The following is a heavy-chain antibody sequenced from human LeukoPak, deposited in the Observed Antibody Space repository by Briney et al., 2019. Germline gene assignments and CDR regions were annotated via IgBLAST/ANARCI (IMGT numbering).Heavy chain of an antibody. J-gene: IGHJ4*02. CDR2: INPNSGGT. CDR3: AREREDIVVVVAAMLDY. Sequence: ASVKVSCKASGYTFTGYYMHWVRQAPGQGLEWMGWINPNSGGTNYAQKFQGRVTMTRDTSISTAYMELSRLRSDDTAVYCCAREREDIVVVVAAMLDYWGQGTLVTVSS. V-gene: IGHV1-2*02. CDR1: GYTFTGYY. D-gene: IGHD2-15*01.